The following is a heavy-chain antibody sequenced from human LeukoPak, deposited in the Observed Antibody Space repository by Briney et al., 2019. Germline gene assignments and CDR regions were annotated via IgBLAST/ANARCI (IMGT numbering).Heavy chain of an antibody. CDR3: AGGLLGCGGGSCYPTDY. CDR1: GFTFSSYG. CDR2: ISDDGNSE. J-gene: IGHJ4*02. Sequence: PGRSLRLSCAASGFTFSSYGMHWVRQAPGKGLEWVAVISDDGNSESYVDSVKGRFIISRDNPKNTLYLQMNSLRAEDTAVYFCAGGLLGCGGGSCYPTDYWGQGTLVTVSS. V-gene: IGHV3-30*03. D-gene: IGHD2-15*01.